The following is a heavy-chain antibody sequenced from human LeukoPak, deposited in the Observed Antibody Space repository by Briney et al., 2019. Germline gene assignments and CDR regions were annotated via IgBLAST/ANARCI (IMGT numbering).Heavy chain of an antibody. CDR2: ISSSGSTI. CDR1: GFTFSSYE. CDR3: ATGRDYAFTY. D-gene: IGHD3-16*01. V-gene: IGHV3-48*03. Sequence: GGSLRLSCAASGFTFSSYEMSWVRQAPGKGLDWVSYISSSGSTIYYADSVKGRFTISRDNSQNTLYLQMSSLRAEDTAVYYCATGRDYAFTYWGQGTMVTVSS. J-gene: IGHJ3*01.